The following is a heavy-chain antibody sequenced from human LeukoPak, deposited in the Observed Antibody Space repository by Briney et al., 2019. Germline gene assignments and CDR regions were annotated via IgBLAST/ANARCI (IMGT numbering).Heavy chain of an antibody. Sequence: GGSLRLSCVVSGFAISSSWMTWVRQVPGEGLEWVANINQDGSEKHYVDSVRGRFTISGDNARDSLYLQMNSLGDTAVYYCAREPGLGYAFDIWGQGTKVTVSS. D-gene: IGHD1-1*01. CDR1: GFAISSSW. J-gene: IGHJ3*02. CDR2: INQDGSEK. V-gene: IGHV3-7*01. CDR3: AREPGLGYAFDI.